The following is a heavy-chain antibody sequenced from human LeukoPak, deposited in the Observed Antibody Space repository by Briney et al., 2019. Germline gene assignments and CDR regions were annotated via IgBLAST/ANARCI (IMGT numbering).Heavy chain of an antibody. V-gene: IGHV3-53*05. CDR3: AREGVGYFFDY. CDR1: GFTVSGSY. CDR2: IYIGGRT. D-gene: IGHD5-18*01. J-gene: IGHJ4*02. Sequence: GGSLRLSCAASGFTVSGSYVSWVRQAPGKGLEWISVIYIGGRTYYADSVKGRFTISRDNSKNTLFLQMRGRRPENTAIYYCAREGVGYFFDYWGQGALATLPS.